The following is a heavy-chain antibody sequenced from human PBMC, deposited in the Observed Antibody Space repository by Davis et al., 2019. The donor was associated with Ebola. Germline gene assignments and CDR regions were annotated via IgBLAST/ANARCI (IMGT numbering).Heavy chain of an antibody. D-gene: IGHD2-21*01. J-gene: IGHJ6*03. Sequence: PGGSLRLSCAASGFTFSSYSMNWVRQAPGKGLEWVSSISSSSSYIYYADSVKDRFTSSRDNSKNTLYLQMNSLRAEDTAVYYCANSDPYHYYMDIWGKGTTVTVSS. V-gene: IGHV3-21*04. CDR1: GFTFSSYS. CDR2: ISSSSSYI. CDR3: ANSDPYHYYMDI.